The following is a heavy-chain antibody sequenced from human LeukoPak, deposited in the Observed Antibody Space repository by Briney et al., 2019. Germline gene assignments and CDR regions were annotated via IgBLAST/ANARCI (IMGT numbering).Heavy chain of an antibody. D-gene: IGHD3-22*01. CDR1: GFTFSSYW. CDR2: IKQDGSEK. CDR3: ARLKRNGYYDSSGYYYFDY. V-gene: IGHV3-7*01. Sequence: GGSLRLSCTASGFTFSSYWMSWVRQAPGKGLEWVANIKQDGSEKYYVDSVKGRFTISRDNAKNSLYLQMNSLRAEDTAVYYCARLKRNGYYDSSGYYYFDYWGQGTLVTVSS. J-gene: IGHJ4*02.